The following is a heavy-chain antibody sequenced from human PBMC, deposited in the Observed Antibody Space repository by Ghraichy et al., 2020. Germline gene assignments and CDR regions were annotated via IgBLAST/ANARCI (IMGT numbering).Heavy chain of an antibody. V-gene: IGHV1-18*01. J-gene: IGHJ4*02. CDR1: GYTFTSYG. CDR2: ISAYNGNT. D-gene: IGHD6-19*01. CDR3: ARGSWAVADGEFDY. Sequence: ASVKVSFKASGYTFTSYGISWVRQAPGQGLEWMGWISAYNGNTNYAQKLQGRVTMTTDTSTSTAYMELRSLRSDDTAVYYCARGSWAVADGEFDYLGQGPLVTGPS.